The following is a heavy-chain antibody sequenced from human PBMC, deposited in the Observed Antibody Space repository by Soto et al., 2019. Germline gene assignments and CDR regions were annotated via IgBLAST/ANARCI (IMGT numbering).Heavy chain of an antibody. CDR1: GFTFSSYA. V-gene: IGHV3-23*01. CDR3: AKEGERSHLHFYF. J-gene: IGHJ4*02. CDR2: ISGSGGST. Sequence: HPGGSLRLSCAASGFTFSSYAMSWVRQAPGKGLEWVSAISGSGGSTFYADSVKGRFIIPRDNSKNTLYLQMNSLRADDTAIFFFAKEGERSHLHFYFWGQVHLFIVSS. D-gene: IGHD1-1*01.